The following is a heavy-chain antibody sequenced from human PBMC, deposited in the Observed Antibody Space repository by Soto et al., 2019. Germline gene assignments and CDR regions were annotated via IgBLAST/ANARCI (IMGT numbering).Heavy chain of an antibody. Sequence: SVKVSCKASGYTFTGYGISLVRQAPGQGLEWMGWISAYNGNTNYAQKLQGRVTMTTDTSTSTAYMELRSLRSDDTAVYYCARVAPYYYDSSGNPDYWGQGTLVIVSS. J-gene: IGHJ4*02. V-gene: IGHV1-18*01. CDR1: GYTFTGYG. CDR3: ARVAPYYYDSSGNPDY. CDR2: ISAYNGNT. D-gene: IGHD3-22*01.